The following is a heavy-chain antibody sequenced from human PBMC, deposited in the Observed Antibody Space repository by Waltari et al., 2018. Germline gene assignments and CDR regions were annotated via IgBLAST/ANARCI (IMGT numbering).Heavy chain of an antibody. J-gene: IGHJ4*02. D-gene: IGHD3-3*01. CDR3: ARAREQNYDFWNGYSFYFDH. Sequence: QVQLVESGGGLVNPGGSLRLSCAASGFSFSDYYMTWIRQAPGKGLEWIALISMRANIIYHADSVKGRFTISRDNAKNSLFLQMKSLRAEDTAVYYCARAREQNYDFWNGYSFYFDHWGQGALVTVSS. CDR1: GFSFSDYY. V-gene: IGHV3-11*01. CDR2: ISMRANII.